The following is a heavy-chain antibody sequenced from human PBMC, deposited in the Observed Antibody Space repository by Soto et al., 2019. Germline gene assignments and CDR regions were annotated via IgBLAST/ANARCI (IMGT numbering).Heavy chain of an antibody. CDR1: GFTFSSYS. Sequence: GSLRLSCAASGFTFSSYSMNWVRQAPGKGLEWVSSISSSSSYIYYADSVKGRFTISRDNAKNSLYLQMNSLRAEDTAVYYCARMFESTVTTNYYYYGMDVWGQGTTVTVSS. V-gene: IGHV3-21*01. D-gene: IGHD4-17*01. CDR2: ISSSSSYI. J-gene: IGHJ6*02. CDR3: ARMFESTVTTNYYYYGMDV.